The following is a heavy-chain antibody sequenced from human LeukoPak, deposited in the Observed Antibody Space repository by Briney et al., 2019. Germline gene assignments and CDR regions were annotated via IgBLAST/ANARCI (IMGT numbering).Heavy chain of an antibody. Sequence: PSETLSLTCTVSGYSITTSSYWGWIRQPPGKGLEGIGSLYHRGITYYNPSLQSRVTMSVDTSKNQFSLKLSSVTAADPAVYYCARGSQQLVNFDDWGQGTLVTVSS. V-gene: IGHV4-38-2*02. J-gene: IGHJ4*02. D-gene: IGHD6-13*01. CDR3: ARGSQQLVNFDD. CDR1: GYSITTSSY. CDR2: LYHRGIT.